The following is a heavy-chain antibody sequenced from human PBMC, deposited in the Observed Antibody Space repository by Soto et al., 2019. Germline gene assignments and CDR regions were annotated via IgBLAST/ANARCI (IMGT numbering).Heavy chain of an antibody. CDR3: AKFKGFVVPAAPFDY. Sequence: HPGGSLRLSCAASGFTFSSYSMSWVRQAPGKGLEWVSAISGSGGSTYYADSVKGRFTISRDNSKNTLYLQMNSLRAEDTAVYYCAKFKGFVVPAAPFDYWGQGTLVTVSS. CDR1: GFTFSSYS. J-gene: IGHJ4*02. CDR2: ISGSGGST. D-gene: IGHD2-2*01. V-gene: IGHV3-23*01.